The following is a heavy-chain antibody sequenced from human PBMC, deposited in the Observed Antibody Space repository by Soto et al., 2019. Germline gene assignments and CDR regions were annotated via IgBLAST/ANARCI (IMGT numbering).Heavy chain of an antibody. CDR3: ARDGQQLVSSQDYGLDV. CDR2: ISAYNGNT. D-gene: IGHD6-13*01. V-gene: IGHV1-18*01. CDR1: GYTFTSYG. Sequence: SVKVSCKASGYTFTSYGISWVRQAPGQGLEWMGWISAYNGNTNYAQKLQGRLTMTKDTSTSTAYMELRSLRSDDTAVYYCARDGQQLVSSQDYGLDVWGQGTTVRVSS. J-gene: IGHJ6*02.